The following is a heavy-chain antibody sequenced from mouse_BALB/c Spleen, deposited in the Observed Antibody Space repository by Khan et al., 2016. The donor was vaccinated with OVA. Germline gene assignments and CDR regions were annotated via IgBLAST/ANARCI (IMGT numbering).Heavy chain of an antibody. J-gene: IGHJ3*01. CDR2: ISYSGSP. Sequence: VQLKESGPSLVKPSQTLSLTFSVTGDSITSGYLNWIRKFPGNKLDYMGYISYSGSPYYNPSLKSRISITRDTSENQYYLQLNYVTTEDTATYYCARCDYDYGGAFAYWGQGTLVTVSA. CDR1: GDSITSGY. V-gene: IGHV3-8*02. D-gene: IGHD2-4*01. CDR3: ARCDYDYGGAFAY.